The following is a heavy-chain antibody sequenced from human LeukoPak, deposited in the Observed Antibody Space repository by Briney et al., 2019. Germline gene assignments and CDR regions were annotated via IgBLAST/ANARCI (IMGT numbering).Heavy chain of an antibody. Sequence: SETLSLTCTVSGYSISSGYYWGWIRQPPGKGLEWIGSIYHSGSTYYNPSLKSRVTISVDTSKNQFSLRLSSVTAADTAVYYCARAPGGGPPLWGQGTLVTVSS. D-gene: IGHD3-16*01. CDR3: ARAPGGGPPL. J-gene: IGHJ4*02. CDR1: GYSISSGYY. CDR2: IYHSGST. V-gene: IGHV4-38-2*02.